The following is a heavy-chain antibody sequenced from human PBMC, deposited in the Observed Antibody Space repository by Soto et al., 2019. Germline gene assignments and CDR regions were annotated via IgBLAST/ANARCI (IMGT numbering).Heavy chain of an antibody. D-gene: IGHD4-17*01. V-gene: IGHV4-34*01. CDR3: ARPSTDYGDYGWSLGY. J-gene: IGHJ4*02. CDR2: INDSGNI. Sequence: WTWIRQTPGKRLEWIGEINDSGNINYNPSLKSRVTILVDTPKKQISLKLSSVTAADTAVYYCARPSTDYGDYGWSLGYWGQGTLVTVSS.